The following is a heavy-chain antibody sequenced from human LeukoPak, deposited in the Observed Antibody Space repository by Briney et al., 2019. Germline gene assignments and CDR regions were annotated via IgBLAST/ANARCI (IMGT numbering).Heavy chain of an antibody. J-gene: IGHJ4*02. CDR3: ARSLPYGTTWYGRSDF. Sequence: GESLRLSCAASGFPFNAYWMTWVRQAPGKGLEWVANIRQDGDTKYYVDSVKGRFTISRDNAMNSLYLQMNSLRAEDTAIYYCARSLPYGTTWYGRSDFWGQGTLVTVSS. V-gene: IGHV3-7*03. CDR2: IRQDGDTK. D-gene: IGHD6-13*01. CDR1: GFPFNAYW.